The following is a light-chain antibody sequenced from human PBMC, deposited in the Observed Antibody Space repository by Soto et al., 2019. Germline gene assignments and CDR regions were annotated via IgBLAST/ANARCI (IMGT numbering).Light chain of an antibody. CDR1: QSISSW. J-gene: IGKJ2*01. CDR2: KAS. Sequence: DVQMTQSPSTLSASVGDRLTISCRASQSISSWLAWYQQKPGKAPKLLIYKASSLESGVPSRFSGSGSETEFTLTISSLQPDDFATYYCQQYNTYPYTFGQGTKLEIK. CDR3: QQYNTYPYT. V-gene: IGKV1-5*03.